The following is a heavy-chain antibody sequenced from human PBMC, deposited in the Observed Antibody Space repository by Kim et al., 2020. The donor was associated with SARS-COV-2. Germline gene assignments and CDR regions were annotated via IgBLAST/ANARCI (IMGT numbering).Heavy chain of an antibody. Sequence: SETLSLTCTVSGGSISSYYWSWIRQPPGKGLEWIGYIYYSGSTNYNPSLKSRVTISVDTSKNQFSLKLSSVTAADTAVYYCARDRSGSYWGDAFDIWGQGTMVTVSS. CDR2: IYYSGST. D-gene: IGHD1-26*01. CDR3: ARDRSGSYWGDAFDI. CDR1: GGSISSYY. J-gene: IGHJ3*02. V-gene: IGHV4-59*01.